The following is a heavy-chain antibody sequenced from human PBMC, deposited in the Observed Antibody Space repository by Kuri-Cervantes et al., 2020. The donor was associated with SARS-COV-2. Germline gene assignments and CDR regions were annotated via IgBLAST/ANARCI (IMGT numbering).Heavy chain of an antibody. D-gene: IGHD6-6*01. V-gene: IGHV4-59*01. J-gene: IGHJ6*02. CDR1: GGSISTYY. Sequence: SETLSLTCTVSGGSISTYYWSWILQPPGKGLEWIGYIYYSGSTTYNPSLKRRVTISVDTSKNQFSLELDSVTAADTALYYCARESNYSHYYGTEVWGQGTTVTVSS. CDR3: ARESNYSHYYGTEV. CDR2: IYYSGST.